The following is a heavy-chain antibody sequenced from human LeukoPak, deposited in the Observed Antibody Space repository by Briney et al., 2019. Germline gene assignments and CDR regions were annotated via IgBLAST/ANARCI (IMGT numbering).Heavy chain of an antibody. V-gene: IGHV3-30*18. J-gene: IGHJ4*02. CDR3: AKDCSSTSCNPTPTD. CDR2: ISYDGGNK. Sequence: GGSLRLSCAASGFTFSSYGMHWVRQAPGKGLEWEAVISYDGGNKYYADSVKGRFTISRDNSKNTLYLQMNSLRAEDTAVYYCAKDCSSTSCNPTPTDWGQGTLVTVSS. CDR1: GFTFSSYG. D-gene: IGHD2-2*01.